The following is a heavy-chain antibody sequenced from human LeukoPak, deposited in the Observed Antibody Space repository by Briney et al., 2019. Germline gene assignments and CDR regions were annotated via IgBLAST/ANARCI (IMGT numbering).Heavy chain of an antibody. J-gene: IGHJ5*02. D-gene: IGHD2-15*01. V-gene: IGHV1-3*01. CDR1: GYTFTSYA. Sequence: ASVKVSCKASGYTFTSYAMHWVRQAPGQRLEWMGWINAGNDNTKYSQKFQGRVTITRDTSASTAYMELNSLRSEDTAVYYCGRDLGYCTGGTCYPNWFDPWGQGTLVTVSS. CDR3: GRDLGYCTGGTCYPNWFDP. CDR2: INAGNDNT.